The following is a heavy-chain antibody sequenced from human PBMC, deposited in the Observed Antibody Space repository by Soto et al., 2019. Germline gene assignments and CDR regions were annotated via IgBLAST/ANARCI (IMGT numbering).Heavy chain of an antibody. V-gene: IGHV3-30*18. CDR2: ISYDGSNK. Sequence: QVQLVESGGGVVQPGRSLRLSCAASGFTFSSYGMHWVRQAPGKGLEWVAVISYDGSNKYYADSVKGRFTISRDNSKNTLYLQMNSLRAEDTAVYYCAKGLSPWGQGTLVTVSS. J-gene: IGHJ5*02. CDR1: GFTFSSYG. CDR3: AKGLSP.